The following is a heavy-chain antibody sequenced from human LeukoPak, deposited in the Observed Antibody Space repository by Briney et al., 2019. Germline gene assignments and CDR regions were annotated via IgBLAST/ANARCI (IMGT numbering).Heavy chain of an antibody. CDR3: AREWGLESSGYYYAY. CDR2: ITPIFGTA. CDR1: GGTFSRFT. V-gene: IGHV1-69*13. J-gene: IGHJ4*02. Sequence: SVKVSCKASGGTFSRFTISWVRQAPGQGFGWMGGITPIFGTANFAQKFQGRVSITADESTSTAFMELSSLRSEDTAVYYCAREWGLESSGYYYAYWGQGTLVTVSS. D-gene: IGHD3-22*01.